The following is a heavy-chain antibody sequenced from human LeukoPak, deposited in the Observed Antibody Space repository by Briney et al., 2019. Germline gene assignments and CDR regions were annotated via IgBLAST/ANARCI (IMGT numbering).Heavy chain of an antibody. CDR1: GYSFTSYW. V-gene: IGHV5-51*01. D-gene: IGHD3-10*01. CDR3: AKPNLLGVDAFDI. Sequence: GESLKISCKGSGYSFTSYWIGWVRQMPGKGLEWMGIIYPGDSDTRYGPSFQGQVTISADKSISTAYLQWSSLKASDTAMYYCAKPNLLGVDAFDIWGQGTMVTVSS. J-gene: IGHJ3*02. CDR2: IYPGDSDT.